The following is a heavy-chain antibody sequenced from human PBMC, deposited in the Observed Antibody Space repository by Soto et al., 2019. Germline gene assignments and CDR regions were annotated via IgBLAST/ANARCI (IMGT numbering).Heavy chain of an antibody. Sequence: QVQLVQSGAEVKKPGASVKVSCKASGYTFTSYGISWVRQAPGQGLEWMGWISAYNGNTNYAQKLQVRVTMTTDTSSSTAYMEMRSLGSDDTAVYYCARNTYCSGGSCYGYFDYWGQGTLVTVSS. CDR2: ISAYNGNT. D-gene: IGHD2-15*01. J-gene: IGHJ4*02. CDR1: GYTFTSYG. V-gene: IGHV1-18*01. CDR3: ARNTYCSGGSCYGYFDY.